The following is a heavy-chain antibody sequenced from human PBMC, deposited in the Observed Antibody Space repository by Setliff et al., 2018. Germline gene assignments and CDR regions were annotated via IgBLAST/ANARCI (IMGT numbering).Heavy chain of an antibody. CDR1: GGSFNSYY. D-gene: IGHD3-10*01. CDR3: ALNPSWFGELFAWFDP. Sequence: PSETLSLTCAVYGGSFNSYYWSWIRQPPGKGLEWIGEINQSGSTNYNPSLKSRVTMSVDTSKNQFSLKLSSVTAADTAVYYCALNPSWFGELFAWFDPWGQGTLVTVSS. V-gene: IGHV4-34*01. CDR2: INQSGST. J-gene: IGHJ5*02.